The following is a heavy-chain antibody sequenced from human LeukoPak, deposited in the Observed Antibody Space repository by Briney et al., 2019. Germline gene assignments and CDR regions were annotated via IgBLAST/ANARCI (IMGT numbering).Heavy chain of an antibody. Sequence: GGSLRLSCAASGFSFTTYWMSWVRQAQGKGLEWVANINQDGTEKYYVESVKGRFTISRDNSKNTLYLQMNSLRAEDTAVYYCARVGRGYSFNVYYFDYWGQGTLVTVSS. CDR3: ARVGRGYSFNVYYFDY. CDR2: INQDGTEK. V-gene: IGHV3-7*01. J-gene: IGHJ4*02. D-gene: IGHD5-18*01. CDR1: GFSFTTYW.